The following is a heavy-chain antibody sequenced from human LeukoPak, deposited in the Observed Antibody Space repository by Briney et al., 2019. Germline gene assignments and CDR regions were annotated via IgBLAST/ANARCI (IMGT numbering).Heavy chain of an antibody. CDR2: INTNTGNP. CDR1: GYTFTSHF. J-gene: IGHJ6*03. D-gene: IGHD4-17*01. Sequence: ASVKVSCKASGYTFTSHFMHWVRQAPGQGLEWMGWINTNTGNPTYAQGFTGRFVFSLDTSVSTAYLQISSLKAEDTAVYYCARELWTTVTAGYYYYYMDVWGKGTTVTVSS. CDR3: ARELWTTVTAGYYYYYMDV. V-gene: IGHV7-4-1*02.